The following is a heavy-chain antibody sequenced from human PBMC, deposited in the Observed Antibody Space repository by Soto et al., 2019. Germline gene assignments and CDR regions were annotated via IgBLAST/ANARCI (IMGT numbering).Heavy chain of an antibody. Sequence: QVQLVGSGGGVVQPGRSLRLSCAASGFTFSSCAMHWVRQAPGKGLEWVAVISYDGSNKYYADSVKGRFTVSRDNSKNTLYLQVNSLRAEDTAVYYCARDKRDLRFLEWSYYFDYWGQGTLVTVSS. J-gene: IGHJ4*02. D-gene: IGHD3-3*01. CDR3: ARDKRDLRFLEWSYYFDY. CDR2: ISYDGSNK. V-gene: IGHV3-30-3*01. CDR1: GFTFSSCA.